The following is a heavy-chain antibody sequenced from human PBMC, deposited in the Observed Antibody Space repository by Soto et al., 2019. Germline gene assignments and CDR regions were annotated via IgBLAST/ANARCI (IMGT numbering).Heavy chain of an antibody. V-gene: IGHV1-69*13. CDR1: GGTFSSYA. CDR2: IIPIFGTA. Sequence: SVKVSCKASGGTFSSYAISWVRQAPGQGLEWMGGIIPIFGTANYAQKFQGRVTITADESTSTAYMELSSLRSEDTAVYYCARGGYDSSGYLGHRAFDYWGQGTLVTVSS. D-gene: IGHD3-22*01. CDR3: ARGGYDSSGYLGHRAFDY. J-gene: IGHJ4*02.